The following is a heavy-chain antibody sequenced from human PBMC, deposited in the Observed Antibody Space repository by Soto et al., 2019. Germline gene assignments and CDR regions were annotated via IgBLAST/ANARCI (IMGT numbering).Heavy chain of an antibody. V-gene: IGHV4-34*01. Sequence: PSETLSLTCAVYGGSFSGYYWSWIRQPPGKGLEWIGEINHSGSTNYNPSLKSRVTISVDTSKNQFSLKLSSVTAADTAVYYCARAGYSNSTGLYYFDYWGQGTLDTVSS. CDR2: INHSGST. D-gene: IGHD4-4*01. CDR3: ARAGYSNSTGLYYFDY. J-gene: IGHJ4*02. CDR1: GGSFSGYY.